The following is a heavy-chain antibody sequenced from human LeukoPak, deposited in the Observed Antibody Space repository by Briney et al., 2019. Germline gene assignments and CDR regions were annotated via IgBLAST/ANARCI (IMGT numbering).Heavy chain of an antibody. CDR1: GCTFTSYG. CDR2: ISAYNGNT. J-gene: IGHJ4*02. D-gene: IGHD2-2*01. V-gene: IGHV1-18*01. Sequence: GASVKVSCKASGCTFTSYGISWVRQAPGQGLEWMGWISAYNGNTNYAQKLQGRVTMTTDTSTSTAYMELRSLRSDDTAVYYCARGYCSSTSCYGVDYWGQGTLVTVSS. CDR3: ARGYCSSTSCYGVDY.